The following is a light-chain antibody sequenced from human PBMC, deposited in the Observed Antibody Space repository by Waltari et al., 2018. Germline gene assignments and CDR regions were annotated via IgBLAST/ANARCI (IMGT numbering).Light chain of an antibody. V-gene: IGKV3-15*01. J-gene: IGKJ1*01. CDR1: QSVSRN. Sequence: EIVMTQCPATLSVSPGERATLSCRASQSVSRNLAWYQQKPGQAPRLLIYGSSTRATGIPARFSGSGSGTEFTLTISGLQSEDSAVYYCQQYNDWPRTFGLGTRVEIE. CDR2: GSS. CDR3: QQYNDWPRT.